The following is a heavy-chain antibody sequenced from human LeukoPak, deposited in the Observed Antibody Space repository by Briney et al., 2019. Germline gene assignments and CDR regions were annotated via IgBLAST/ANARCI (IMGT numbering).Heavy chain of an antibody. J-gene: IGHJ6*03. Sequence: SETLSLTCTVSGYSISSGYYWGWIRQPPGKGLEWIGSIYHSGSTYYNPSLKSRVTISVDTSKNQFSLKLSSVTAADTAVYYCARSGIAARPYYYYYMDVWGKGTTVTVSS. V-gene: IGHV4-38-2*02. CDR3: ARSGIAARPYYYYYMDV. CDR2: IYHSGST. D-gene: IGHD6-6*01. CDR1: GYSISSGYY.